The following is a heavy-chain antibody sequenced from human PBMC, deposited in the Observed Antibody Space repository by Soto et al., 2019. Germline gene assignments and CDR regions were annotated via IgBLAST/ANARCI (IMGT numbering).Heavy chain of an antibody. CDR2: IYYSGST. V-gene: IGHV4-59*01. J-gene: IGHJ6*03. Sequence: SQTLSLTCTVSGGSISSYYWSWIRQPPGKGLEWIGYIYYSGSTNYNPSLKSRVTISVDTSKNQFSLKLSSVTAADTAVYYCARGGKDYDFWSGPRPYYMDVWGKGTTVTVSS. CDR1: GGSISSYY. D-gene: IGHD3-3*01. CDR3: ARGGKDYDFWSGPRPYYMDV.